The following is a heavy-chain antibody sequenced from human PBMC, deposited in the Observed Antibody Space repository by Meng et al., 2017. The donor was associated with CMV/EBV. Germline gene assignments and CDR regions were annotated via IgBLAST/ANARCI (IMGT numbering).Heavy chain of an antibody. J-gene: IGHJ3*02. CDR2: IKPNSGGT. D-gene: IGHD1-26*01. V-gene: IGHV1-2*02. CDR3: AREWRRRRYDGNYNVPDGFDI. CDR1: GYTFTGHY. Sequence: ASVKVSCKASGYTFTGHYLHWVRQAPAQGLEWMGWIKPNSGGTYYAQKFQDRAIMTRDTSTRTAYMDLSRLRSDDTALYYCAREWRRRRYDGNYNVPDGFDIWGQGTMVTVSS.